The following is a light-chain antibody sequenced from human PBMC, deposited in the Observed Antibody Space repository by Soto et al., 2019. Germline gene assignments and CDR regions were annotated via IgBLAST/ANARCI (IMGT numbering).Light chain of an antibody. CDR1: QGISTY. CDR2: AAS. V-gene: IGKV1-39*01. Sequence: DIQMTQSPSSLSASVGDRVTITCRASQGISTYLNWYQQKPGKAPNLLIFAASTLQSGVPSRFSGSGSGTDFTLTIRSLQPEDFATYYCQQSYTAPLTFGGGTKVDIK. J-gene: IGKJ4*01. CDR3: QQSYTAPLT.